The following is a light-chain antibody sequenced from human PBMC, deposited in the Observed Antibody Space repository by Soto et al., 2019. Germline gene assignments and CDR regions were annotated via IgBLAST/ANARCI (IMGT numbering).Light chain of an antibody. V-gene: IGKV3-15*01. CDR3: QQYNYWPYT. J-gene: IGKJ2*01. CDR2: GAS. Sequence: EVVMTQSPGTLSVALGESATLSCRASQSVDGYLAWYQQKPGQAPRLLIYGASTRATGVTARFRGGGSGTEFTLTISSLQSEDSAVYYCQQYNYWPYTFGQGTKVDIK. CDR1: QSVDGY.